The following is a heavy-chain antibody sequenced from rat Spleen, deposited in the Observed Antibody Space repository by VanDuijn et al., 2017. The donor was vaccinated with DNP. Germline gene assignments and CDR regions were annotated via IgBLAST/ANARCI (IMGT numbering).Heavy chain of an antibody. J-gene: IGHJ2*01. CDR1: GYSITSCCR. Sequence: EVQLQESGPGLVEPSQSLSLTCSVTGYSITSCCRWTWIRKFPGHKLEWMGYINSAGSTNYNPSLKGRISITSDTSKNQFFLQVNSVTTEDTATYYCARWSTFFDYWGQGVMVTVSS. D-gene: IGHD3-1*01. CDR2: INSAGST. CDR3: ARWSTFFDY. V-gene: IGHV3-3*01.